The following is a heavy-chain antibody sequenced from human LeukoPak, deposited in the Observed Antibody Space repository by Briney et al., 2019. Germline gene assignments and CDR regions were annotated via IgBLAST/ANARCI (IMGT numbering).Heavy chain of an antibody. Sequence: PSETLSLTCTVSGSSISSYYWSWIRQPPGKGLEWIGYIYYSGSTNYNPSLKSRVTISVDTSKNQFSLKLSSVTAADTAVYYCARDTAVDHSLGYWGQGTLVTVSS. CDR1: GSSISSYY. J-gene: IGHJ4*02. CDR2: IYYSGST. V-gene: IGHV4-59*12. CDR3: ARDTAVDHSLGY. D-gene: IGHD6-19*01.